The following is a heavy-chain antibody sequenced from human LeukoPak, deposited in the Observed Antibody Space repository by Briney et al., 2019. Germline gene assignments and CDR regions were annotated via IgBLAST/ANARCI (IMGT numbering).Heavy chain of an antibody. D-gene: IGHD6-6*01. J-gene: IGHJ4*02. CDR3: ARDYSSSSEIDY. CDR2: IYYSGST. Sequence: SETLSLTCTVSGGSISSSSYYWGWIRQPPGKGLGWIGSIYYSGSTYYNPSLKSRVTISVDTSKNQFSLKLSSVTAADTAVYYCARDYSSSSEIDYWGQGTLVTVSS. CDR1: GGSISSSSYY. V-gene: IGHV4-39*02.